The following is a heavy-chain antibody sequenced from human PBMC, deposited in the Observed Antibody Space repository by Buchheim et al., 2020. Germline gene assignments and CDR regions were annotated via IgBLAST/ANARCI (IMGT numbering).Heavy chain of an antibody. CDR2: INTGNGNP. J-gene: IGHJ4*02. V-gene: IGHV1-3*04. Sequence: QVQVVQSGAEVKKPGASVKVSCKASXYTFTTYDLHWVYHAPGQRLEYLGWINTGNGNPEFSQKFRGRVTITRDTSASTAYMELNNLRSEDTGVYYCAISRGWWALDYWGQGTL. CDR1: XYTFTTYD. D-gene: IGHD6-19*01. CDR3: AISRGWWALDY.